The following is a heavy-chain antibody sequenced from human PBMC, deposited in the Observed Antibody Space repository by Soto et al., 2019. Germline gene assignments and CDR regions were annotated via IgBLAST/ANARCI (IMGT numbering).Heavy chain of an antibody. CDR3: ARDIPPLAVLAFDI. J-gene: IGHJ3*02. D-gene: IGHD2-21*01. CDR1: GFTFSSYW. V-gene: IGHV3-74*01. CDR2: INSDGSST. Sequence: PGGSLRLSCAASGFTFSSYWMHWVRQAPGKGLVWVSRINSDGSSTSYADSVKGRFTISRDNAKNTLYLQMNSLRAEDTAVCYFARDIPPLAVLAFDIWGQGTMVTVSS.